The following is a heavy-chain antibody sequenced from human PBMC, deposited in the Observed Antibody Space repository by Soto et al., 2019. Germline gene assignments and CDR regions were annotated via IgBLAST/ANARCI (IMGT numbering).Heavy chain of an antibody. CDR3: ARDRASAAYYHYGMDV. V-gene: IGHV4-31*03. CDR2: IHYSGST. Sequence: QVQLQESGPGLVKPSQTLSLTCTVSGGSISSGGYYWSGIRQHPGKGLEWIGYIHYSGSTYCNPSLKSRVTISVDTSKNPSSLKLSSVSAADTAVYSCARDRASAAYYHYGMDVWGQGTTVTVSS. CDR1: GGSISSGGYY. J-gene: IGHJ6*02. D-gene: IGHD2-15*01.